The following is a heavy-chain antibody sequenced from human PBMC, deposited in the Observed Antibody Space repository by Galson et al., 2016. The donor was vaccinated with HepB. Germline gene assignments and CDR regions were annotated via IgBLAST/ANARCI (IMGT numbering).Heavy chain of an antibody. V-gene: IGHV4-59*01. CDR2: IYYSGST. Sequence: SETLSLTCTVSGGSITDYYWTWLRQPPGRGLEWIGFIYYSGSTNYNPSLRSRVTISMDTSKNQYSLRLSSVTAADTAIYYCASRTTQYDYFWGGCDRPHYFEHWGQGTPVTVSS. CDR3: ASRTTQYDYFWGGCDRPHYFEH. D-gene: IGHD3-16*01. CDR1: GGSITDYY. J-gene: IGHJ4*02.